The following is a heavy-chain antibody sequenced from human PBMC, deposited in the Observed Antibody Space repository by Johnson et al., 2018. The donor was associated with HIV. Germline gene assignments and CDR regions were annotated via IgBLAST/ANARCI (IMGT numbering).Heavy chain of an antibody. J-gene: IGHJ3*02. CDR3: AKDQERELLALWAFDT. V-gene: IGHV3-30*18. D-gene: IGHD3-10*01. Sequence: QVQLVESGGGVVQPGGSLRLSCAVSGFILRNYGIHWVRQAPGKGLEWVAHLSYDGSNKYYARSVRGRFTVSRDTSKNTVNLQMDSLRHDDTAVYYCAKDQERELLALWAFDTWGQGTMVTVSS. CDR1: GFILRNYG. CDR2: LSYDGSNK.